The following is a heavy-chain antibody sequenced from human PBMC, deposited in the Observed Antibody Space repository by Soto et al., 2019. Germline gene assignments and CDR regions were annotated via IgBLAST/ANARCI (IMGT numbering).Heavy chain of an antibody. CDR2: IYYSGMT. D-gene: IGHD3-22*01. J-gene: IGHJ4*02. V-gene: IGHV4-39*01. Sequence: NPSETLSLTCTVSGGSVSSTNHYWGWIRQPPGKGLEWIGDIYYSGMTRYNPSLKSRVTISVDTSKDQFSLKLTSVTAADTAVYYCARHGYYYDSTGYYYFVWGQGTQVTVSS. CDR1: GGSVSSTNHY. CDR3: ARHGYYYDSTGYYYFV.